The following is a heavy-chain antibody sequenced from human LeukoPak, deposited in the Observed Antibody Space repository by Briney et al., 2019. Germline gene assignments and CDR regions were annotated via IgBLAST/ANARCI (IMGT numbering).Heavy chain of an antibody. V-gene: IGHV3-7*01. CDR2: INQDASVR. CDR3: ARDPGSSSFDL. J-gene: IGHJ4*02. D-gene: IGHD6-13*01. CDR1: GFIFSTYW. Sequence: PGGSLRLSCAASGFIFSTYWMSWVRQTPEKGLEFVANINQDASVRNYMDSLKGRCTISRDNAKKSVYLEINSLRADDAAMYYCARDPGSSSFDLWGQGALVTVSS.